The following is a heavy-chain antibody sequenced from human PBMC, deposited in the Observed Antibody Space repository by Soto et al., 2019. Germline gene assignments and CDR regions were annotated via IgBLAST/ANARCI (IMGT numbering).Heavy chain of an antibody. CDR1: GYTFTSYG. CDR3: ARAEYCSSTSCHYYYGMDV. CDR2: ISAYNGNT. D-gene: IGHD2-2*01. J-gene: IGHJ6*02. V-gene: IGHV1-18*04. Sequence: QVQLVQSGAEVKKPGASVKVSCKAPGYTFTSYGISWVRQAPGQGLEWMGWISAYNGNTNYAQKLQGRVTITTDTTTSTAYMELRSLRSDDTAVYYCARAEYCSSTSCHYYYGMDVWGQGTTVTVSS.